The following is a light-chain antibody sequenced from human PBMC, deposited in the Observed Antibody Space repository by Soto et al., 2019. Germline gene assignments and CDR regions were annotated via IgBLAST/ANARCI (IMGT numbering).Light chain of an antibody. CDR1: SSDVGGYNY. CDR2: DVS. V-gene: IGLV2-11*01. CDR3: CSYAGSYTLV. J-gene: IGLJ3*02. Sequence: QLVLTQPRSVSGSPGQSVTISCTGTSSDVGGYNYVSWYQQHPGKAPKLMIYDVSKRPSGVPDRFSGSKSGNTASLTISGHQAEDEADYYCCSYAGSYTLVFGGGTQLTVL.